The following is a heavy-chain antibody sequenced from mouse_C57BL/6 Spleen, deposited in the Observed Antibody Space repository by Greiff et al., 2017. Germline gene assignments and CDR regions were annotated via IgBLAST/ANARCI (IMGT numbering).Heavy chain of an antibody. CDR3: AREGVTEGYAMDY. V-gene: IGHV1-50*01. CDR1: GYTFTSYW. D-gene: IGHD2-2*01. CDR2: IDPSDSYT. Sequence: VQLQQPGAELVKPGASVKLSCKASGYTFTSYWMQWVKQRPGQGLEWIGEIDPSDSYTNYNQKFKGKATLTVDTSSSTAYMQLSSLTSEDSAVYYCAREGVTEGYAMDYWGQGTSVTVSS. J-gene: IGHJ4*01.